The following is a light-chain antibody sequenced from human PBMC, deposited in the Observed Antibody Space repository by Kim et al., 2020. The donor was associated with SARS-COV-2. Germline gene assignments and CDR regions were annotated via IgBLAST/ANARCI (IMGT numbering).Light chain of an antibody. J-gene: IGLJ2*01. CDR3: CSYAGSSTLV. CDR1: SSDVGSYNL. CDR2: EVS. Sequence: QSITISCTGTSSDVGSYNLISWYQQHPSKAPTLMIYEVSKRPSGVSKRFSGSKSGNTASLTISGLQAEDEADYYCCSYAGSSTLVFGGGTQLTVL. V-gene: IGLV2-23*02.